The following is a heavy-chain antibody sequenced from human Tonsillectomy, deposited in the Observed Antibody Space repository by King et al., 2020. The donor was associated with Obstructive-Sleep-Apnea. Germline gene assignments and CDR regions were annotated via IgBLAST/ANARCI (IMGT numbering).Heavy chain of an antibody. CDR3: AKDKGQYSSGWYWT. D-gene: IGHD6-19*01. CDR1: GFTFDDYA. Sequence: QLVQSGGGLVQPGRSLRLSCAASGFTFDDYAMHWVRQAPGKGLEWVAGISWNSGSIGYADSVKGRFTISRDNAKNSLYLQMNSLRAEDTALYYCAKDKGQYSSGWYWTWGQGTLVTVSS. CDR2: ISWNSGSI. V-gene: IGHV3-9*01. J-gene: IGHJ5*02.